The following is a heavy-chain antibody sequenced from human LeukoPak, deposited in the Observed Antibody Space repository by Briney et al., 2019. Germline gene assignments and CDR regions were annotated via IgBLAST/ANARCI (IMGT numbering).Heavy chain of an antibody. V-gene: IGHV1-69*01. Sequence: ASVKVSCKASGGTFSSYAISWVRQAPGQGLEWMGGIIPIFGTANYAQKFQGRVTITADESTSTAYMELSSLRSEDTAVYYCARGYCSSTSCPFWYYMDVWGKGTTVTVSS. CDR2: IIPIFGTA. CDR3: ARGYCSSTSCPFWYYMDV. J-gene: IGHJ6*03. CDR1: GGTFSSYA. D-gene: IGHD2-2*01.